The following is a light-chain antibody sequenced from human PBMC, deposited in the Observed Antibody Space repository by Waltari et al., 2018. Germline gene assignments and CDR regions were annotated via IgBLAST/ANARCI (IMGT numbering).Light chain of an antibody. CDR3: AAWDDNSLSGL. CDR2: SSD. Sequence: QSVLTQPPSASGTPGQRDTISCYASSSNIGPNSVHRYQQPPGTAPKPLIYSSDQRPSGVPDRFSASKSGTSASLAISGLRSEDEADYYGAAWDDNSLSGLFGGETKVTVL. CDR1: SSNIGPNS. J-gene: IGLJ3*02. V-gene: IGLV1-47*01.